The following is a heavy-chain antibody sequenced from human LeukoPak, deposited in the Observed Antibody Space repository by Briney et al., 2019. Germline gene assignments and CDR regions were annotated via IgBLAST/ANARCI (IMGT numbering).Heavy chain of an antibody. V-gene: IGHV1-46*01. Sequence: ASVKVSCKASGYTFTSYYMHWVRQAPGQGLEWMGIINPSGGSTSYARKFQGRVTMTRDTSTSTVYMELSSLRSEDTAVYYCARGFSTYYYDSSGYMSRDYWGQGTLVTVSS. CDR2: INPSGGST. CDR3: ARGFSTYYYDSSGYMSRDY. D-gene: IGHD3-22*01. CDR1: GYTFTSYY. J-gene: IGHJ4*02.